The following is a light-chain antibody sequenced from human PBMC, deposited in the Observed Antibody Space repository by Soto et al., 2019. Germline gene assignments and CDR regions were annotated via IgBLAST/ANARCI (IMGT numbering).Light chain of an antibody. V-gene: IGLV1-40*01. CDR3: QSYDSSLSGSVV. Sequence: QSVLTQPPSVSGAPGQRVTISCTGSSSSVGTAYDVNWYQHLPGTAPKLLIYGSTHCPSGVPDRFSGSKSGTSASLAITGLQAEDAADYYCQSYDSSLSGSVVFGGGTKVTVL. CDR1: SSSVGTAYD. CDR2: GST. J-gene: IGLJ2*01.